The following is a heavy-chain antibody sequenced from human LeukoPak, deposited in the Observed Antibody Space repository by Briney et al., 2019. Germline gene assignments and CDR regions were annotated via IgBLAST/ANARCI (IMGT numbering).Heavy chain of an antibody. CDR1: GFTFSTYW. CDR3: ASARGYFDL. CDR2: INPDGSRT. V-gene: IGHV3-74*01. Sequence: AGGSLRLSCAASGFTFSTYWVHWVRQAPGKGLVWVSRINPDGSRTDYADSVKGRFTISRDNAKNTLYLQMNSLRAEDTAVYYCASARGYFDLWGRGTLVTVSS. J-gene: IGHJ2*01.